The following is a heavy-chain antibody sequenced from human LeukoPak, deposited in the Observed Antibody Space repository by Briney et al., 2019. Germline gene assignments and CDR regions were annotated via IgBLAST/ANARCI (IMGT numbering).Heavy chain of an antibody. CDR3: AHPVNDAFDF. CDR1: GYSISSGYY. J-gene: IGHJ3*01. V-gene: IGHV4-38-2*02. CDR2: IYHSGST. Sequence: PSETLSLTCTVSGYSISSGYYWGWIRQPPGKGLEWIGSIYHSGSTYYNPSLKSRVTISVDTSKNQFSLKLSSVTAADTAVYYCAHPVNDAFDFWGQGTMVTVSS. D-gene: IGHD4-11*01.